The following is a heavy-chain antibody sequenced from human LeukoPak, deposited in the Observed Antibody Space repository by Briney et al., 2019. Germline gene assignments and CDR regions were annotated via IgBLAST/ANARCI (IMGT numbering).Heavy chain of an antibody. V-gene: IGHV3-7*01. J-gene: IGHJ4*02. D-gene: IGHD3-22*01. Sequence: GGSLRLSCAASDFSFSNYAMSWVRQAPGKGLEWVANIKQDGSEKDYVDSVKGRFTISRDNAKNSLYLQMNSLRAEDTAVYYCAAANYYYSSGLGPAYWGQGTLVTVSS. CDR2: IKQDGSEK. CDR1: DFSFSNYA. CDR3: AAANYYYSSGLGPAY.